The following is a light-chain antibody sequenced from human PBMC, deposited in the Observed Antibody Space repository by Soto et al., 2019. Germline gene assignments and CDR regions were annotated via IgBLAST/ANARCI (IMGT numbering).Light chain of an antibody. CDR1: QPISSW. CDR2: SAS. J-gene: IGKJ4*01. Sequence: IEVTQSPSSVSASVGDRVTICCLASQPISSWLAWYQQKPGQPPNLFIYSASTLRSGVPSRFRGSESGTLFTLTITNLQPEDFATYYCQQASSFPLTFGGRTKVEVQ. CDR3: QQASSFPLT. V-gene: IGKV1-12*01.